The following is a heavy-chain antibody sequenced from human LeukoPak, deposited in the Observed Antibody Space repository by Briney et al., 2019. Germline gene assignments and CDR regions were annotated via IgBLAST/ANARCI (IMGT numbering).Heavy chain of an antibody. Sequence: SETLSLTCAVYGGSFSGYYWSWIRQPPGKGRDWIGEINHIGSTNYNPSLKSRVTISVDTSKNQFSLKLSSVTAADTAVYYCARGRGFWSGYYTRNWFDPWGQGTLVTVSS. CDR1: GGSFSGYY. CDR2: INHIGST. D-gene: IGHD3-3*01. V-gene: IGHV4-34*01. J-gene: IGHJ5*02. CDR3: ARGRGFWSGYYTRNWFDP.